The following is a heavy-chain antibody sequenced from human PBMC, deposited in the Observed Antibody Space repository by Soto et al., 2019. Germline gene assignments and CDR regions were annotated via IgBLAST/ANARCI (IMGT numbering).Heavy chain of an antibody. CDR2: VRSKTQNYAT. V-gene: IGHV3-73*01. CDR3: AKHSSWYDVVDY. Sequence: GGSLRLSCVVSGFSLSDSAIHWVRQASGKGLEWVGRVRSKTQNYATEFAASVRGRFTISRDESKKTIYLHMSGLKTEDTAVYHCAKHSSWYDVVDYWGQGTLVTVSS. D-gene: IGHD6-13*01. CDR1: GFSLSDSA. J-gene: IGHJ4*02.